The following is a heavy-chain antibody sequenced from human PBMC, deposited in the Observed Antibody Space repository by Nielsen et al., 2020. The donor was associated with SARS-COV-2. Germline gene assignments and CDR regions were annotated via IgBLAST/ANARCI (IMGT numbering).Heavy chain of an antibody. CDR2: INHSGST. V-gene: IGHV4-34*01. J-gene: IGHJ4*02. CDR1: GGSFSGYY. D-gene: IGHD1-14*01. Sequence: SETLSLTCAVYGGSFSGYYWSWIRQPPGKGLEWIGEINHSGSTNYNPSLKRRVTISVDTSKNQFSLKLSSVTAADTAVYYCARGFRVTGFDYWGQGTLVTVSS. CDR3: ARGFRVTGFDY.